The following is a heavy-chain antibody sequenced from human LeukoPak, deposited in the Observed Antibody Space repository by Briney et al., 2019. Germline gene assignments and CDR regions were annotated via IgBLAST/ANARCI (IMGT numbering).Heavy chain of an antibody. CDR1: GFTFSSYA. J-gene: IGHJ4*02. Sequence: PGRSLRLSCAASGFTFSSYAMHWVRQAPGKGLEWVAVISYDGSNKYYADSVKGRFTISRDNSKNTLYLQMNSLRAEDTAVYYCARGGDYGGYGLYYFDYWGQGTLVTVSS. CDR2: ISYDGSNK. V-gene: IGHV3-30-3*01. CDR3: ARGGDYGGYGLYYFDY. D-gene: IGHD4-17*01.